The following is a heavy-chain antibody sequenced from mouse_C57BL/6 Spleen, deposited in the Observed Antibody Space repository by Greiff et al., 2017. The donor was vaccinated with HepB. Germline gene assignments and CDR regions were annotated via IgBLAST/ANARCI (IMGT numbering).Heavy chain of an antibody. V-gene: IGHV1-61*01. CDR3: ARGTTEGFAY. CDR1: GYTFTSYW. CDR2: IYPSDSET. J-gene: IGHJ3*01. D-gene: IGHD5-5*01. Sequence: QVHVKQSVAELVRPGSSVKLSCKASGYTFTSYWMDWVKQRPGQGLEWIGNIYPSDSETHYNQKFKDKATLTVDKSSSTAYMQLSSLTSEDSAVYYCARGTTEGFAYWGQGTLVTVSA.